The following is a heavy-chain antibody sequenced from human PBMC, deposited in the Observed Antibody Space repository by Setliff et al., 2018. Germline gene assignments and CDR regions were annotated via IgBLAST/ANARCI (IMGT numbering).Heavy chain of an antibody. CDR1: SGSMRNYY. J-gene: IGHJ6*02. Sequence: PSETLSLTCSVSSGSMRNYYWIWIRQPAGEGLEWIGRIYTSGSTNYNPSLKRRVTISLGMSKNQFSLTLSSVTAADTAVYYCARARPATIAGVVPGVADFGIDVWGQGTTVTVSS. CDR2: IYTSGST. D-gene: IGHD2-2*01. CDR3: ARARPATIAGVVPGVADFGIDV. V-gene: IGHV4-4*07.